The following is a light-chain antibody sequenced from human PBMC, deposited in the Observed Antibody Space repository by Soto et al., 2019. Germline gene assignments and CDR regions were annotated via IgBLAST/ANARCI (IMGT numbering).Light chain of an antibody. V-gene: IGKV1-16*01. CDR3: QQYRSYPYT. J-gene: IGKJ2*01. Sequence: DIQMTQSPSSLSASVGDRVTITCRASQGISYFLAWFQQKPGKAPQPLIYSASSLQSGVPSRFSGSGSGTDFTLTISSLQPEDFATYYCQQYRSYPYTFGQGTKVDIK. CDR1: QGISYF. CDR2: SAS.